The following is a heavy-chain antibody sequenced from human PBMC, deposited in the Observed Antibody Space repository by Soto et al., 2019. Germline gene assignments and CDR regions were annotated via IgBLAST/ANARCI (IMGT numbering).Heavy chain of an antibody. CDR2: ISSSSSTI. V-gene: IGHV3-48*04. CDR1: GFTFSSYS. Sequence: GGSLRLSCAASGFTFSSYSMNWVRQAPGKGLEWVSYISSSSSTIYYADSVKGRFTISRDNAKNSLYLHMNSLRAEDTAVYYCARGGCSSTSCYPYYYYGMDVWGQGTTVTVSS. CDR3: ARGGCSSTSCYPYYYYGMDV. J-gene: IGHJ6*02. D-gene: IGHD2-2*01.